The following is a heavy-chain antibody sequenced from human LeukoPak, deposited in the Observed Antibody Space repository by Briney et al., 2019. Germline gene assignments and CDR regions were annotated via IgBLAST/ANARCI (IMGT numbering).Heavy chain of an antibody. D-gene: IGHD3/OR15-3a*01. CDR2: IYHSGST. CDR1: GYSISSGYF. J-gene: IGHJ4*02. Sequence: SETLSLTCTVSGYSISSGYFWGWIRQPPGKGLEWIGEIYHSGSTYYTPSLKSRVTISIDTSKNQFSLKLSSVTAADTAVYYCARQTGSGLFTLPGGQGTLVTVSS. V-gene: IGHV4-38-2*02. CDR3: ARQTGSGLFTLP.